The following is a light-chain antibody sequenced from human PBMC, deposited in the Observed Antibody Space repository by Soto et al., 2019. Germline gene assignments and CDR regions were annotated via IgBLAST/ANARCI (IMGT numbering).Light chain of an antibody. J-gene: IGKJ2*01. CDR2: WAS. CDR1: QSGLYSFDSKNY. CDR3: QQYDRSPHT. Sequence: DIVMTQSPDSLAVSLGERATINCKSSQSGLYSFDSKNYLAWYEQKPGQPPHLLIRWASSRESRVHDRFSGSRSGADFTLTISSHQAEEVAVYFCQQYDRSPHTFGQGTKLDI. V-gene: IGKV4-1*01.